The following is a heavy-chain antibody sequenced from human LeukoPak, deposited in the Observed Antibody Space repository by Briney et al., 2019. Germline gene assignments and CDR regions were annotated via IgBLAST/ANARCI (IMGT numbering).Heavy chain of an antibody. CDR3: ARDPVQGPYYYYGMDV. Sequence: GASVKVSCKASGYTSTDYYIHWVRQAPGQGLEWMGWINPNSGGTNYAQKFQGRVTMTRDTSISTAYMELSRLRSDDTAVYYCARDPVQGPYYYYGMDVWGQGTTVTVSS. V-gene: IGHV1-2*02. CDR1: GYTSTDYY. J-gene: IGHJ6*02. CDR2: INPNSGGT. D-gene: IGHD1-1*01.